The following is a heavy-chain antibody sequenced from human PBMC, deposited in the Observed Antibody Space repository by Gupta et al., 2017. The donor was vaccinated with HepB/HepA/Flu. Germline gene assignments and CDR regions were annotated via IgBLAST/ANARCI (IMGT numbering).Heavy chain of an antibody. V-gene: IGHV3-23*01. J-gene: IGHJ4*02. CDR2: ISGSGAIT. CDR3: AKLPAAAHAFYCDS. Sequence: EVQLLESGGGLVQPGGSLRLSCTASGFPFSSYAMTWVRQAPGKGLEWVSGISGSGAITYYADSRKGRFTISRDTSKTTLYLQMNNLRAEDTAIYYCAKLPAAAHAFYCDSWGQGTLVTVSS. D-gene: IGHD3-16*01. CDR1: GFPFSSYA.